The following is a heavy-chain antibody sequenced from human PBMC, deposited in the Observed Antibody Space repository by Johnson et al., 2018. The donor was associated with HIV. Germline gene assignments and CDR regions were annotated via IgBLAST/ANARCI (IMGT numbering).Heavy chain of an antibody. CDR1: GFAVSSNY. D-gene: IGHD6-13*01. CDR3: AYSAAGH. J-gene: IGHJ3*01. CDR2: ISGSGGST. V-gene: IGHV3-23*04. Sequence: VQLVESGGGVVQPGGSLRLSCAASGFAVSSNYMSWVRQAPGKGLVSVSAISGSGGSTYYADSVKGRFTISRDNSRNTLYLQMNSLRDEDTAVYYCAYSAAGHWGQGTMVTVSS.